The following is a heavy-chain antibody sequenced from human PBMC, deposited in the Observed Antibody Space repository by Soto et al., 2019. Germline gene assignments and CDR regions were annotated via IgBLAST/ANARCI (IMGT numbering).Heavy chain of an antibody. J-gene: IGHJ4*02. Sequence: QVQLVESGGGVVQPGRSLRLSCAASGFTFSSYGMHWVRQVPGKGLEWVAVISDDGSNKYYADSVKGRFTISRDNSKNTLYLQMNSLRAEDTAVYYCAKGVWNYDDKAYYFDYWGQGTLVTVSS. D-gene: IGHD1-7*01. CDR3: AKGVWNYDDKAYYFDY. V-gene: IGHV3-30*18. CDR2: ISDDGSNK. CDR1: GFTFSSYG.